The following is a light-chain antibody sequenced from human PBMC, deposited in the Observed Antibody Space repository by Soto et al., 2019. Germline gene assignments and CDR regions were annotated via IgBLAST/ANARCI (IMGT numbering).Light chain of an antibody. V-gene: IGLV2-14*03. CDR2: DVS. J-gene: IGLJ1*01. CDR3: SSYTTSTSYV. Sequence: QSALTQPASVSGSPGQSIAVSCTGTSSDVGRYNYVSWYQQHPGKAPKLIIYDVSKRPSGVSDRFSDSKSGNTASLTISGLQAEDEADYYCSSYTTSTSYVFGDGTKVTVL. CDR1: SSDVGRYNY.